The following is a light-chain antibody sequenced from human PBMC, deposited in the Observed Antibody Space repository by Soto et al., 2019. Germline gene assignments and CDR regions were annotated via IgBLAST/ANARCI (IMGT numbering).Light chain of an antibody. V-gene: IGKV1-33*01. CDR3: QQCDNFPPT. CDR2: DAS. J-gene: IGKJ3*01. Sequence: DIHMTQSPSSLSASLGDRVTITCQASQDISTCLNWYQQKPGTAPQILIYDASNLGTGVAARLSGSGSGTTFTFTISSLQREDTATYFCQQCDNFPPTFGPGTNVAV. CDR1: QDISTC.